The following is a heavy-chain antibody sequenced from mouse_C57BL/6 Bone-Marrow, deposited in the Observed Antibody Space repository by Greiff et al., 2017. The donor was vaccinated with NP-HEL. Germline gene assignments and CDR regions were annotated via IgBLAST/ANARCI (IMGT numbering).Heavy chain of an antibody. J-gene: IGHJ4*01. D-gene: IGHD1-1*02. CDR1: GFSLTSYG. CDR2: IWSGGST. Sequence: VQLQQSGPGLVQPSQSLSITCTVSGFSLTSYGVHWVRQSPGKGLEWLGVIWSGGSTDYNAAFISSLSISKDNSKSQVFFKMNSLQTDDTAIYYCARTPHLLCWWYAMDYWGQGTSVTVSS. CDR3: ARTPHLLCWWYAMDY. V-gene: IGHV2-2*01.